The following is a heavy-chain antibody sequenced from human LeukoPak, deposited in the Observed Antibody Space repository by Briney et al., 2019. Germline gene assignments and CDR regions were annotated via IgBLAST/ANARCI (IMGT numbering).Heavy chain of an antibody. D-gene: IGHD3-22*01. J-gene: IGHJ4*02. Sequence: SETLSLTCTVSGGSISSSSYYWGWIRQPPGKGLEWIGSIYYSGSTYYNPSLKSRVTISVDTSKNQFSLKLSSVTAADTAVYYCARLRTERITMIVVGPRRGIYFDYWGQGTLVIVSS. CDR3: ARLRTERITMIVVGPRRGIYFDY. CDR1: GGSISSSSYY. V-gene: IGHV4-39*07. CDR2: IYYSGST.